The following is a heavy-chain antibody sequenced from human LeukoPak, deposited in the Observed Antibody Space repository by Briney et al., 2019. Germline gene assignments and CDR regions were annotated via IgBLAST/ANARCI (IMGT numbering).Heavy chain of an antibody. CDR1: GGSISSSSYY. CDR3: ARVYCSGGSCYSDY. V-gene: IGHV4-61*02. CDR2: IYTSGST. J-gene: IGHJ4*02. D-gene: IGHD2-15*01. Sequence: PSETLSLTCTVSGGSISSSSYYWSWIRQPAGKGLEWIGRIYTSGSTNYNPSLKSRVTMSVDTSKNQFSLKLSSVTAADTAVYYCARVYCSGGSCYSDYWGQGTLVTASS.